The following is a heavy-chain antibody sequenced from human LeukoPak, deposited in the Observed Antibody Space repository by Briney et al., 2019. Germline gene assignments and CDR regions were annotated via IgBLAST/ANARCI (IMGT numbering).Heavy chain of an antibody. Sequence: SETLSLTCTVSGGSISSYYWSWIRQPPGKGLEWIGYMYYSGSTNYNSSLKSRVTISVDTSKNQFSLKLSSVTAADTAVYYCARVEMGYYYDSSGYLRDWGQGTLVTVSS. CDR1: GGSISSYY. J-gene: IGHJ4*02. CDR2: MYYSGST. CDR3: ARVEMGYYYDSSGYLRD. V-gene: IGHV4-59*01. D-gene: IGHD3-22*01.